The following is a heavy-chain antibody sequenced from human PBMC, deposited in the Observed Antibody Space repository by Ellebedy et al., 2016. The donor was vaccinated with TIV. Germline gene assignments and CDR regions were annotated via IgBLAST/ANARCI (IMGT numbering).Heavy chain of an antibody. Sequence: SVKVSXXASGGIFSSYSINWVRQAPGQGLEWMGRIIPVLGTANYAQKFQGRVTITADEFTSTAYMELSSLRSEDTAVYYCASTWSGLWGYYYGLDVWGQGTTVTVSS. J-gene: IGHJ6*02. CDR1: GGIFSSYS. V-gene: IGHV1-69*13. D-gene: IGHD3-10*01. CDR3: ASTWSGLWGYYYGLDV. CDR2: IIPVLGTA.